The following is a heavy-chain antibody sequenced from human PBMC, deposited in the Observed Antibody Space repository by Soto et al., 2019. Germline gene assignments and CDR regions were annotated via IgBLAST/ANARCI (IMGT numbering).Heavy chain of an antibody. D-gene: IGHD3-10*01. CDR1: GGSNSGYY. CDR2: IYTSGST. J-gene: IGHJ4*02. Sequence: QVQLQESGPGLVKPSGTLSLTCAVSGGSNSGYYCNWIRQPAGKGLEWIGRIYTSGSTNKNPSLRSRVTMSVDTSKNQFSLKLSSVTAADTAVYYCATSLDLIRGTDYWGQGTLVTVSS. V-gene: IGHV4-4*07. CDR3: ATSLDLIRGTDY.